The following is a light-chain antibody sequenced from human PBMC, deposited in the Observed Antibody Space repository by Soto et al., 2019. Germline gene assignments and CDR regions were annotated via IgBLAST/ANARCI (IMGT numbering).Light chain of an antibody. J-gene: IGKJ2*01. Sequence: DIPMTQSPSTLSASVGDRVTLTCRASQSIGKWLAWYQQKPGRAPNLLIYDASSLESGVPSRFSGSGYGTEFPLTISSLQPDDLGTYYCQQYHSVSYTFGQGTKLEIE. CDR2: DAS. CDR3: QQYHSVSYT. CDR1: QSIGKW. V-gene: IGKV1-5*01.